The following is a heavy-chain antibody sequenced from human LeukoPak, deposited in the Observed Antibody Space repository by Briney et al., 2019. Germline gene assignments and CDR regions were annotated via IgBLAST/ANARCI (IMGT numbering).Heavy chain of an antibody. D-gene: IGHD4-17*01. Sequence: GGSLRLSCAASGFTFSSYSMNWVRQTPGKGLEWVSSISSSSSYIYYADSVKGRFTISRDNAKNSLYLQMNSLRAEDTAVYYCARVMTTTVTIDYWGQGTLVTVSS. V-gene: IGHV3-21*01. J-gene: IGHJ4*02. CDR1: GFTFSSYS. CDR2: ISSSSSYI. CDR3: ARVMTTTVTIDY.